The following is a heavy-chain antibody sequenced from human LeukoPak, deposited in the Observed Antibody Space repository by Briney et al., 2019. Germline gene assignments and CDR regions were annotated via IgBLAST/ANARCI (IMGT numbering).Heavy chain of an antibody. D-gene: IGHD5-24*01. V-gene: IGHV3-21*01. CDR3: ARSLRDGYNWGIDY. CDR1: GFTFSSYA. J-gene: IGHJ4*02. Sequence: GGSLRLSCAASGFTFSSYAMSWVRQAPGKGLEWVSAISSSSSYIYYADSLKGRFTISRDNAKNSLYLQMNSLRAEDTAVYYCARSLRDGYNWGIDYWGQGTLVTVSS. CDR2: ISSSSSYI.